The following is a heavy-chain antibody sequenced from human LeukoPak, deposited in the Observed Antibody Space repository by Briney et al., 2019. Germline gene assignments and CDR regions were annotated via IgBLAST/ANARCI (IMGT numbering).Heavy chain of an antibody. CDR1: GYTFTSYG. Sequence: ASVKVSCKTSGYTFTSYGFSWVRQAPAQGLEWMGWISADNGNPNYARKFQGRVTMTTDTSTSTVYMELRSLRSDDTAVYYCARTNYDFLTGYYDKWFDPWGQGTRVAVSS. J-gene: IGHJ5*02. D-gene: IGHD3-9*01. CDR2: ISADNGNP. V-gene: IGHV1-18*01. CDR3: ARTNYDFLTGYYDKWFDP.